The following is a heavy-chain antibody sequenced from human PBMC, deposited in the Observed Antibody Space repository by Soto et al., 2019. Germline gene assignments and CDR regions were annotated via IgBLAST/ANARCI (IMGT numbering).Heavy chain of an antibody. V-gene: IGHV4-34*01. D-gene: IGHD5-18*01. Sequence: SETLSLTCAAYGESFSGYYWSWIRQPPGKGLEWIGEINHSGSTNYNPSLKSRVTISVDTSKNQFSLKLSSVTAADTAVYYCVRGGYSSGYYYYYGMAVWGQGTRVTVSS. CDR2: INHSGST. CDR3: VRGGYSSGYYYYYGMAV. J-gene: IGHJ6*01. CDR1: GESFSGYY.